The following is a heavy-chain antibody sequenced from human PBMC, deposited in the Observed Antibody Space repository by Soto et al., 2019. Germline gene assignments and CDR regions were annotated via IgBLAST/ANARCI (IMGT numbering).Heavy chain of an antibody. Sequence: HSRTLSLTCAMSGDSVSGNSAAWNWIRQSPSRGLEWLGRTYYRSKWYNDYAVSVKSRITINPDTSKNQFSLQLNSVTPEDTAVYYCAFGSYPSFSFAYWGQGTLVTVSS. J-gene: IGHJ4*02. CDR2: TYYRSKWYN. D-gene: IGHD1-26*01. CDR3: AFGSYPSFSFAY. V-gene: IGHV6-1*01. CDR1: GDSVSGNSAA.